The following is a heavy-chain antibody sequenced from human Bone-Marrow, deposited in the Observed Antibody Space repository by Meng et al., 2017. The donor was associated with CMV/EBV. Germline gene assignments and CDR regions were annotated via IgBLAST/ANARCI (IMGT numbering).Heavy chain of an antibody. V-gene: IGHV3-48*04. D-gene: IGHD1-14*01. CDR2: ISSSGSTI. CDR3: ARDLSRTMDV. CDR1: GFTFSSYW. Sequence: GESLKISCAASGFTFSSYWMHWVRQAPGKGLEWVSYISSSGSTIYYADSVKGRFTISRDNAKNSLYLQMNSLRAEDTDVYYCARDLSRTMDVWGQGTSVTFSS. J-gene: IGHJ6*02.